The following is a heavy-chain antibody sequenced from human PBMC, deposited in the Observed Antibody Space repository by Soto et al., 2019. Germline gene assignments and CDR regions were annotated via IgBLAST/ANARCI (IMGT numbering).Heavy chain of an antibody. J-gene: IGHJ3*01. V-gene: IGHV1-18*01. CDR3: ARGQTVGDF. CDR2: TYTSNT. Sequence: QVQLVQSGAEVRKPGASVKVSCKAAGYSFTSYGITWVRQAPGQGLEWMGGTYTSNTNYAQKVQGRVTMTTDTATSKAYMELRSLTSDDTAVYYCARGQTVGDFWGQGTLVTASS. D-gene: IGHD3-16*01. CDR1: GYSFTSYG.